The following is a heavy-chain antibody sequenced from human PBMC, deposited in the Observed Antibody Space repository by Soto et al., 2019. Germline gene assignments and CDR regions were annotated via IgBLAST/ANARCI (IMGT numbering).Heavy chain of an antibody. D-gene: IGHD2-21*01. CDR2: ISSDGGNK. CDR1: GITFSSYS. V-gene: IGHV3-30-3*02. Sequence: GGSLRLSCTASGITFSSYSFHWVRQAPGKGLQWVAGISSDGGNKYYADAVKGRFTISRDNSKDILSLQMTSLSVDDTALYFCAKTRGRRLWRFFEYWGLGTVVTVSS. J-gene: IGHJ4*02. CDR3: AKTRGRRLWRFFEY.